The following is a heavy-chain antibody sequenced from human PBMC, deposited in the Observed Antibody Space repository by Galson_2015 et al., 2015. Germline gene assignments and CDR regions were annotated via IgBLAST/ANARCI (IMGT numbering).Heavy chain of an antibody. V-gene: IGHV6-1*01. Sequence: CAISGDRVSSNSVAWNWIRQSPSRGLGWLGRTLYRSKWYRDYAVSVKSRITINPDTSRNQFSLQLNSVTPEDTAVYYCIRSDYGSGIHYWGQGTLVTVST. D-gene: IGHD3-10*01. J-gene: IGHJ4*02. CDR1: GDRVSSNSVA. CDR2: TLYRSKWYR. CDR3: IRSDYGSGIHY.